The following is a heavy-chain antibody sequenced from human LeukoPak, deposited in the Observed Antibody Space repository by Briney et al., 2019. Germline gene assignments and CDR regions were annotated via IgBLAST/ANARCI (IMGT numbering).Heavy chain of an antibody. J-gene: IGHJ4*02. Sequence: PSETLSLTCTVSGGSISSYYWSWIRQPPGKGLEWIGRIYTSGSTNYNPSLKSRVTISVDTSKNQFSLKLSSVTAADTAVYYCARGPYCSSTSCKGSFDYWGQGTLVTVSS. D-gene: IGHD2-2*01. V-gene: IGHV4-4*09. CDR3: ARGPYCSSTSCKGSFDY. CDR1: GGSISSYY. CDR2: IYTSGST.